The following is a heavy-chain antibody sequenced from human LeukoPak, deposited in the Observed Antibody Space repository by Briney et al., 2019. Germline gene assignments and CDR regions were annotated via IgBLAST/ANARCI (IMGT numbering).Heavy chain of an antibody. D-gene: IGHD3-10*01. V-gene: IGHV3-23*01. CDR3: AKVNSASYGSGSYYDWFDP. CDR2: ISDSGGST. CDR1: GFTFSSYA. J-gene: IGHJ5*02. Sequence: GGSLRLSCAASGFTFSSYALSWVRQAPGKGLEWVSGISDSGGSTYYADSVKGRFTISRDNPKNTVYLQMNSLRAEDTAVYYCAKVNSASYGSGSYYDWFDPWGQGTLVTVSS.